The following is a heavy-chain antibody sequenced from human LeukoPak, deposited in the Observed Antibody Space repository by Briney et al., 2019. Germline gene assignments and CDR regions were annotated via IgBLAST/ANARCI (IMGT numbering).Heavy chain of an antibody. V-gene: IGHV4-4*07. D-gene: IGHD4-17*01. CDR3: AGDDYDEYFHH. Sequence: SETLSLTCTVSGGSISYFYWSWIRQPAGKGLEWIGRIYTSGSTNYNPSLKSRVTMSVDTSKKQFSLKLSSVTAADTAVYYCAGDDYDEYFHHWGQGTLVTVSS. J-gene: IGHJ1*01. CDR2: IYTSGST. CDR1: GGSISYFY.